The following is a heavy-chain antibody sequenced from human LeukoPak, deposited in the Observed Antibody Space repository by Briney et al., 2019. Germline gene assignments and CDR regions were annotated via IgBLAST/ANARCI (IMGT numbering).Heavy chain of an antibody. Sequence: SETLSLTCAVSGGSISSSNWWSWVRQPPGKGLEWIGEIYHSGSTNYNPSLKSRVTISVDTSKKQFSLKLSSVTAADTAVYYCARQTGSGLFILPGGQGTLVTVSS. CDR1: GGSISSSNW. D-gene: IGHD3/OR15-3a*01. J-gene: IGHJ4*02. CDR3: ARQTGSGLFILP. CDR2: IYHSGST. V-gene: IGHV4-4*02.